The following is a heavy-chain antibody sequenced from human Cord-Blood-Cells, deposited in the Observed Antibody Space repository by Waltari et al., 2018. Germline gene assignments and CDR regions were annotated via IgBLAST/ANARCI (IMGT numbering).Heavy chain of an antibody. D-gene: IGHD5-12*01. Sequence: QVQLVESGGGVVQPGRSLRLSCAASGFTFSSYGMHWVRQAPGKGLEWVAVISYDGSNKYYADSVKGRFTISRDNSKNTLYLQMNSQRAEDTAVYYCAKDLGGYDWGNYYYYGMDVWGQGTTVTVSS. CDR3: AKDLGGYDWGNYYYYGMDV. V-gene: IGHV3-30*18. CDR2: ISYDGSNK. CDR1: GFTFSSYG. J-gene: IGHJ6*02.